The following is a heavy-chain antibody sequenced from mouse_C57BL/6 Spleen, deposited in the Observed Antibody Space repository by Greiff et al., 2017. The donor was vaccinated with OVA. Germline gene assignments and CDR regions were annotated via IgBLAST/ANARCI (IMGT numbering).Heavy chain of an antibody. CDR3: ARSDYGSPWFAY. V-gene: IGHV1-53*01. D-gene: IGHD1-2*01. Sequence: VQLKQPGTELVKPGASVKLSCKASGYTFTSYWMHWVKQRPGQGLEWIGNINPSNGGTNYNEKFKSKATLTVDKSSSTAYMQLSSLTSEDSAVYYCARSDYGSPWFAYWGQGTLVTVSA. CDR1: GYTFTSYW. CDR2: INPSNGGT. J-gene: IGHJ3*01.